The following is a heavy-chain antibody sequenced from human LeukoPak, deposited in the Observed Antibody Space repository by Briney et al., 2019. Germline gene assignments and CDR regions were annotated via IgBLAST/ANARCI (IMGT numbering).Heavy chain of an antibody. CDR3: AKDSAGVYDSENFDGY. J-gene: IGHJ4*02. D-gene: IGHD3-22*01. CDR1: GFTFSSYG. Sequence: GGSLRLSCAAYGFTFSSYGMHWVRQAPGKGLEWVAFIRYDGSNKYYADSVKGRFTISRDNSKNTLYLQMNSLRAEDTAVYYCAKDSAGVYDSENFDGYWGQGTLVTVSS. V-gene: IGHV3-30*02. CDR2: IRYDGSNK.